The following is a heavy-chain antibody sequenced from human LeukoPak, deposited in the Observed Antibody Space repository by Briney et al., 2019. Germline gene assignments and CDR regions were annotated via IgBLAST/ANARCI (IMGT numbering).Heavy chain of an antibody. CDR2: IYHTGST. J-gene: IGHJ4*02. CDR1: GYSISSGYY. CDR3: ASGGTAVVMAPTYYFDT. V-gene: IGHV4-38-2*01. D-gene: IGHD3-22*01. Sequence: SETLSLTCAVSGYSISSGYYWGWIRQPPGKGLEWIGSIYHTGSTYYNPSLQSRVTISLDSPKNQFSLKLTSVTAADTAVYYCASGGTAVVMAPTYYFDTWGQGTPVTVSS.